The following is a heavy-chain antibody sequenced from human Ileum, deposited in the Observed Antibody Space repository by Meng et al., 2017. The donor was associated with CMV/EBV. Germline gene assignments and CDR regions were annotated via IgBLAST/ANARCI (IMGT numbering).Heavy chain of an antibody. CDR3: AGGRGGSASAWFDP. Sequence: AAVKVSCKASGYTFTGYNVYWVRQAPGQGHEWMGWINSNSGCTNYAQKFQDRVTMTRNTSITTDYMQLSKLKSNDTAEYFYAGGRGGSASAWFDPWGQGTMVTVSS. V-gene: IGHV1-2*02. J-gene: IGHJ5*02. D-gene: IGHD3-16*01. CDR1: GYTFTGYN. CDR2: INSNSGCT.